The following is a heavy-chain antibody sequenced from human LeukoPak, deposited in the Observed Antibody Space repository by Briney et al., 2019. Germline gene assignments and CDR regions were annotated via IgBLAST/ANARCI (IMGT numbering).Heavy chain of an antibody. J-gene: IGHJ4*02. Sequence: PGGSLRLSCAASGFTFSSYAMHWVRQAPGKGPEWVAVISYDGSNKYYADSVKGRFTISRDNSKNTLYLQMNSLRAEDTAVYYCARVGPSNYVWGSYRRNYYFDYWGQGTLVTVSS. D-gene: IGHD3-16*02. CDR2: ISYDGSNK. CDR1: GFTFSSYA. CDR3: ARVGPSNYVWGSYRRNYYFDY. V-gene: IGHV3-30-3*01.